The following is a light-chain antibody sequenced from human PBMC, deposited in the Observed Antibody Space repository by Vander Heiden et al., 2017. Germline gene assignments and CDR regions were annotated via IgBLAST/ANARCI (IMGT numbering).Light chain of an antibody. CDR1: QSISSW. Sequence: DIQMTQSPSTLSASVGDRVTITCRASQSISSWLAWYQQKPGKAPKLLIYDASSLESGVPSRFSGSGSGTEFTLTISSLPPDDFATYYCQQDNSYPCTFGQGTKVEIK. J-gene: IGKJ1*01. CDR3: QQDNSYPCT. CDR2: DAS. V-gene: IGKV1-5*01.